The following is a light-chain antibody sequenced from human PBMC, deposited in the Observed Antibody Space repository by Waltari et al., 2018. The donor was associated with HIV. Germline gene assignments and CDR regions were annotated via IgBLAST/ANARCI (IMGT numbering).Light chain of an antibody. CDR3: VGWDASLSAYV. Sequence: QSVLPQPPSASRTPGQRVTIACPGRSSNIGNDNVYWYLQLPGTAPKLLIYKNYQRPSGVPDRFAGSKSGTSASLAISGLRSEDEADYYCVGWDASLSAYVFGTGTKVTIL. J-gene: IGLJ1*01. CDR2: KNY. V-gene: IGLV1-47*01. CDR1: SSNIGNDN.